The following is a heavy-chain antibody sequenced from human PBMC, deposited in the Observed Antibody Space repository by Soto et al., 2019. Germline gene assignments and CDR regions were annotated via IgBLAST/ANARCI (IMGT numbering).Heavy chain of an antibody. Sequence: PGGSLRLSCAVSGFSVGTKYMTWVRQAPGKGLEWVSVIYSGGSTFYADSVKGRSTISRDNSRNTLYLQMNSLRPEDTAMYYCARGTDALDVWGQGTTVTVSS. J-gene: IGHJ6*02. CDR1: GFSVGTKY. CDR3: ARGTDALDV. CDR2: IYSGGST. V-gene: IGHV3-53*01.